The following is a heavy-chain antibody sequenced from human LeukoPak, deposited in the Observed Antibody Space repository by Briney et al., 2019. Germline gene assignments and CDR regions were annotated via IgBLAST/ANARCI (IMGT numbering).Heavy chain of an antibody. D-gene: IGHD6-19*01. V-gene: IGHV4-59*08. J-gene: IGHJ4*02. CDR1: GGSISSNY. CDR2: IYYSGTT. CDR3: ARHKELYSSGSFDH. Sequence: KPSETLSLTCTVSGGSISSNYWSWIRQPPGKGLEWIGYIYYSGTTNYNPSLKSRVTISVDTSKNQFSLKLSSVTAADTAVYYCARHKELYSSGSFDHWGQGTLVTVSS.